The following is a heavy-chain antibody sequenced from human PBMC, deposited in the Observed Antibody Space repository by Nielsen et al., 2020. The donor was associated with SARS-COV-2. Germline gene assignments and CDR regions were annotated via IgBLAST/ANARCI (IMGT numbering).Heavy chain of an antibody. J-gene: IGHJ4*02. V-gene: IGHV3-30*02. CDR3: AKTSSGWYWYYFDY. CDR2: IWYDGSNK. D-gene: IGHD6-19*01. CDR1: GFTFSSYG. Sequence: GESLKISCAASGFTFSSYGMHWVRQAPGKGLEWVAVIWYDGSNKYYADSVKGRFTISRDNSKNTLYLQMNSLRAEDTAVYYCAKTSSGWYWYYFDYWGQGTLVTVSS.